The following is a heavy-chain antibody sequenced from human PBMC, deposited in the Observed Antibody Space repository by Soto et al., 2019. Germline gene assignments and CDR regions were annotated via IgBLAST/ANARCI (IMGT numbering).Heavy chain of an antibody. D-gene: IGHD3-9*01. CDR3: PSVDGYDVLAGYYDNCFDP. V-gene: IGHV1-69*02. CDR2: IIPILGIA. J-gene: IGHJ5*02. Sequence: QVQLVQSGAEVKKPGSSVKVSCKASGGTFSSYTISWVRQAPGQGLEWMGRIIPILGIANYAQKFQGRVTITADKXXSXAXXELGCLSSEETALYYCPSVDGYDVLAGYYDNCFDPWGQGTLVTVSS. CDR1: GGTFSSYT.